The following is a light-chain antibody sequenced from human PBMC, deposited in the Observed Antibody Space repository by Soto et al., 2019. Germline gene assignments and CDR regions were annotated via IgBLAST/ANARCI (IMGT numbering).Light chain of an antibody. Sequence: EIVLTQSPGTLSLSPGERATLSCRASQSVSSSYLAWYQQKPGQAPRLLIYGASSRATGIPDRFSGSGSGTDFTLTISRLEPEDFAVYYCPQYGSSPPYTFGQGTKVDIK. V-gene: IGKV3-20*01. CDR1: QSVSSSY. J-gene: IGKJ2*01. CDR3: PQYGSSPPYT. CDR2: GAS.